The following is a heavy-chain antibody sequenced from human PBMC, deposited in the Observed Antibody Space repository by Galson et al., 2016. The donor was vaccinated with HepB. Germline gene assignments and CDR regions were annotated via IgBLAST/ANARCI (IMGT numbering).Heavy chain of an antibody. D-gene: IGHD6-19*01. J-gene: IGHJ5*02. Sequence: SLRLSCAASGFTFDDYAMHWVRQAPGKGLEWVSGISWNSGRIGYADSVKGRFTISRDNAKNSLYLQMNSLIPEDTAFYYCATDITVAGIGWLDPWGQGTLVTVSS. CDR1: GFTFDDYA. V-gene: IGHV3-9*01. CDR3: ATDITVAGIGWLDP. CDR2: ISWNSGRI.